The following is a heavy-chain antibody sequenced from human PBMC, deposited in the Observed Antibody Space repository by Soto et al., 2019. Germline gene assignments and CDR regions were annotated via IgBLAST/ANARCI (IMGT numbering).Heavy chain of an antibody. CDR3: ARGSVGPTTDFDY. CDR1: GYTFTGFH. V-gene: IGHV1-2*04. J-gene: IGHJ4*02. CDR2: INPNGGGR. D-gene: IGHD1-26*01. Sequence: ASVKVSCKASGYTFTGFHIHWVRQAPGQGLEWMGWINPNGGGRNYAQKFQGWVTMTRDTSISTAYMELSRLKSDDTAVYYCARGSVGPTTDFDYWGQGTLVTVYS.